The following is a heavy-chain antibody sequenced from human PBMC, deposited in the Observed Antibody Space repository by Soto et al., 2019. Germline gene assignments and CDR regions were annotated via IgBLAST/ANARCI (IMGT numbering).Heavy chain of an antibody. V-gene: IGHV3-23*01. CDR3: AKMVYDYGDPNRDY. D-gene: IGHD4-17*01. CDR1: GFTFSSYA. Sequence: EVQLLESGGVLVQPGGSLRLSCAASGFTFSSYAMSWVRQAPGKGLEWVSAISGSGGSTYYADSVKGRFTISRDNSKNTLYLQMNSLRAEDTAVYYCAKMVYDYGDPNRDYWGQGTLVTVSS. J-gene: IGHJ4*02. CDR2: ISGSGGST.